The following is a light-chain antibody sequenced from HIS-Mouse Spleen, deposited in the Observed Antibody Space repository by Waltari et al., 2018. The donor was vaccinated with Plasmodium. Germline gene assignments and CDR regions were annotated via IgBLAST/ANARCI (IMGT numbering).Light chain of an antibody. J-gene: IGKJ2*01. CDR2: GAS. CDR3: QQYGSSPYT. CDR1: QSVSSSY. Sequence: IVLTQSPGTLYLSPGDRATLSCRASQSVSSSYLAWYQQKPGQAPRLLIYGASSRATGIPDRFSGSGSGTDFTLTISRLEPEDFAVYYCQQYGSSPYTFGQGTKLEIK. V-gene: IGKV3-20*01.